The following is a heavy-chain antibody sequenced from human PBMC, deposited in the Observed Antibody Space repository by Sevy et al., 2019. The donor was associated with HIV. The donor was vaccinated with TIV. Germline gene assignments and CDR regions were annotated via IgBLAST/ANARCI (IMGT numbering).Heavy chain of an antibody. D-gene: IGHD2-15*01. Sequence: GGSLRLSCEGSGFVFNTYVFHWVRQAPGKGLEWVASRSFDGNKKNYSETLEGRFPISRDNSKNTVYLQMNSLRAAATDTFYCARGFGKVSPTGSGPFDLWGQGTAVTVSS. J-gene: IGHJ3*01. V-gene: IGHV3-30*04. CDR3: ARGFGKVSPTGSGPFDL. CDR2: RSFDGNKK. CDR1: GFVFNTYV.